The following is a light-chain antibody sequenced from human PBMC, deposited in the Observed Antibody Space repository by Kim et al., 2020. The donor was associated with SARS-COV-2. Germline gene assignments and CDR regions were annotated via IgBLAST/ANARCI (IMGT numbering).Light chain of an antibody. V-gene: IGKV1-39*01. Sequence: DIQMTQSPSSLSASVGDRVTITCRASQTIGSDLNWYQQKPGKAPRLLIYAASSLQTGVSSRFTGSGSGTDFTLTISSLQPEDFATYYCQQSYSTPAFGQGTKVDIK. CDR3: QQSYSTPA. J-gene: IGKJ1*01. CDR2: AAS. CDR1: QTIGSD.